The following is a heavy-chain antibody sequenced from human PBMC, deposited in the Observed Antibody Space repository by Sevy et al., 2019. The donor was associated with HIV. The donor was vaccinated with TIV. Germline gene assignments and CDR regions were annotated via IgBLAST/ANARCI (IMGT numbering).Heavy chain of an antibody. CDR2: INHSGST. CDR3: ARSPPIVVVPGAPSWFDP. CDR1: GGSFSGYY. D-gene: IGHD2-2*01. V-gene: IGHV4-34*01. Sequence: SETLSLTCAVHGGSFSGYYWNWIRQPPGKGLEWIGEINHSGSTKYNPSLKSRVTISVDTSKNQFSLKLSSVTAADTAVYYCARSPPIVVVPGAPSWFDPWGQGTLVTVSS. J-gene: IGHJ5*02.